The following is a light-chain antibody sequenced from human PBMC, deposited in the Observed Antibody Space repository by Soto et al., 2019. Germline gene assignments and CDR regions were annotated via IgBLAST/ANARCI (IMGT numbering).Light chain of an antibody. Sequence: AIQMTQSPSSFSASTGDRVTITCRASQGVSSYLDWYQQKAGKAPKLLIYAASTLQSGVPSRFSGSGSGTDFTLTMGCLQSEDFATYYCQQYYSYPLTFGQGTKVDIK. CDR3: QQYYSYPLT. CDR2: AAS. CDR1: QGVSSY. V-gene: IGKV1-8*01. J-gene: IGKJ1*01.